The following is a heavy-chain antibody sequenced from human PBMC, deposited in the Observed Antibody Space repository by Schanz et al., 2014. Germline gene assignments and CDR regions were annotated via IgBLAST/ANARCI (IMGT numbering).Heavy chain of an antibody. D-gene: IGHD2-2*01. CDR2: ISSGGTTI. CDR1: GITFSGYS. Sequence: EVQLVESGGGLAQPGGSLRLSCAASGITFSGYSMNWVRQTPGKGLEWIAYISSGGTTIYYADSVKGRFTISRDNAKSSLYLQMNSLRAEDTALYYCARDLSSLIQGDVWGKGTTVTVSS. J-gene: IGHJ6*04. V-gene: IGHV3-48*01. CDR3: ARDLSSLIQGDV.